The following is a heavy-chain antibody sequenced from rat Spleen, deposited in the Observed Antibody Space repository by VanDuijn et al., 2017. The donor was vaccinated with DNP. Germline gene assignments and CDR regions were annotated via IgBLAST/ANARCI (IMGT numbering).Heavy chain of an antibody. Sequence: QVQLKESGPGLVQPSQTLSLTCTVAGFSLTSDHVHWFRQPPGKGLEWMGVIWNTGGTRYNSALKSRLSITRDTSKSQVFLKMHSLQTEDTATYYCARHGYWSLYAMDAWGQGTSVTVSS. V-gene: IGHV2-41*01. CDR1: GFSLTSDH. J-gene: IGHJ4*01. CDR3: ARHGYWSLYAMDA. CDR2: IWNTGGT. D-gene: IGHD4-2*01.